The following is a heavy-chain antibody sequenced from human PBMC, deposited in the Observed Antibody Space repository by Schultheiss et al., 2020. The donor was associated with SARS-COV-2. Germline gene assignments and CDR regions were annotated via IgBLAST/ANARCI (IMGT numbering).Heavy chain of an antibody. D-gene: IGHD1-20*01. J-gene: IGHJ3*02. CDR3: ARALNWNAPDAFDI. V-gene: IGHV3-7*05. Sequence: GGSLRLSCAASGFTFSSYWMSWVRQAPGKGLEWVANIKQDGSEKYYVDSVKGRFTISRDNAKNSLYLQMNILRAEDTAVYYCARALNWNAPDAFDIWGQGTMVTVSS. CDR1: GFTFSSYW. CDR2: IKQDGSEK.